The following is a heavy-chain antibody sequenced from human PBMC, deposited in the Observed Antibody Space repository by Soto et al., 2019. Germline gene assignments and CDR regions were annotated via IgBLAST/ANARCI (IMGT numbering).Heavy chain of an antibody. Sequence: WASVKVSCKASGYTFTSYAMHWVRQAPGQRLEWMGWINAGNGNTNYSQKFQGRVTITRDTSASTAYMELSSLRSEDTAVYYCARGSGIAAPTPRYDSGYYYYGMDVWGQGTTVTVSS. CDR2: INAGNGNT. J-gene: IGHJ6*02. CDR3: ARGSGIAAPTPRYDSGYYYYGMDV. V-gene: IGHV1-3*01. CDR1: GYTFTSYA. D-gene: IGHD6-6*01.